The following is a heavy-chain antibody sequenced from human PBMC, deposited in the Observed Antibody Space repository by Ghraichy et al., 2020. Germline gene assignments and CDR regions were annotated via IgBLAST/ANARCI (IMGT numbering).Heavy chain of an antibody. Sequence: GGSLRLSCAASGFTFSNYGMHWVRQPPGKGLEWVAFIRYDGSNKNYADSVKGRFTISRDNSKNTLFLQMNNLRPEDTAVYYCAKGSGYYSAHFDYWGQGTLVAVSS. CDR2: IRYDGSNK. V-gene: IGHV3-30*02. D-gene: IGHD3-3*01. CDR3: AKGSGYYSAHFDY. J-gene: IGHJ4*02. CDR1: GFTFSNYG.